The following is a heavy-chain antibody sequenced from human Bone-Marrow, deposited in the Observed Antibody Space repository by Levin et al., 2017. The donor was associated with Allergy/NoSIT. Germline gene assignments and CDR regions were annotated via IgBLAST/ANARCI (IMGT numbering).Heavy chain of an antibody. CDR3: ARDLSLYGDYGQGMDV. J-gene: IGHJ6*02. CDR2: ISSNGGST. V-gene: IGHV3-64*02. D-gene: IGHD4-17*01. CDR1: GFTFSSYA. Sequence: GGSLRLSCAASGFTFSSYAMHWVRQAPGKGLEYVSAISSNGGSTYYADSVKGRFTISRDNSKNTLYLQMGSLRAEDMAVYYCARDLSLYGDYGQGMDVWGQGTTVTVSS.